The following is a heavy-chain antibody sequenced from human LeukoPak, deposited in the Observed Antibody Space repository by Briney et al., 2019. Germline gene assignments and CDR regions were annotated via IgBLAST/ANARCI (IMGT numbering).Heavy chain of an antibody. Sequence: GGALRLSCADSGFTFRSYWMHWVRQTPGTGLLWVSQINSDGSSSTEAGCAKGRCSNSRDNAQNKVYLHRNSLTAEDAAVYYCTRDPADHFGSYPDYWGQGTLVTVSS. J-gene: IGHJ4*02. CDR2: INSDGSSS. V-gene: IGHV3-74*03. CDR1: GFTFRSYW. D-gene: IGHD1-26*01. CDR3: TRDPADHFGSYPDY.